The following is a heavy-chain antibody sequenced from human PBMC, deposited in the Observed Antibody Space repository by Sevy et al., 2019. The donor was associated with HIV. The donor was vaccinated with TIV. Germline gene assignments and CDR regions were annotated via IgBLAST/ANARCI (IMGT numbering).Heavy chain of an antibody. D-gene: IGHD2-8*01. J-gene: IGHJ4*02. CDR2: IGYDGSNK. CDR3: ARDPRMYGDYLLAYFDS. V-gene: IGHV3-33*01. Sequence: GGSLRLSCAASGFTPSTYGMHWVRQAPGKGLEWVAVIGYDGSNKYYADSVKGRFTISRDNSKNKLFLQMDSLGAEDTAVYYCARDPRMYGDYLLAYFDSWGQGTLVTVSS. CDR1: GFTPSTYG.